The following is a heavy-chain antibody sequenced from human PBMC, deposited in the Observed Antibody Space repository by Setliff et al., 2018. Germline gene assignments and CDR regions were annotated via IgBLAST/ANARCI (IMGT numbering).Heavy chain of an antibody. J-gene: IGHJ4*02. CDR3: VRGSGPRVVVAMPFDY. Sequence: ASVKVSCKASGFTFTSSAMQWVRQARGQRLEWIGWIVVGSGNTNYAQKFQDRVTITADTSTGTAYLELRSLTSDDTAVYYCVRGSGPRVVVAMPFDYWGQGTPVTVSS. CDR1: GFTFTSSA. V-gene: IGHV1-58*02. D-gene: IGHD2-2*01. CDR2: IVVGSGNT.